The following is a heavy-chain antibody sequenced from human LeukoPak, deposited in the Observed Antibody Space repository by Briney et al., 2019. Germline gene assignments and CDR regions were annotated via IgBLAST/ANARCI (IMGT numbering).Heavy chain of an antibody. CDR2: ISPYNGDT. J-gene: IGHJ3*02. Sequence: GASVKVSCRASGYTFTSNGISWVRQAPGQGLEGMAWISPYNGDTTYEQELQGRVTVTTDASTSTAYMELRSLRSDDTAMYFCARLRGGIYSSRDAFDIWGQGTMVTVSS. CDR1: GYTFTSNG. V-gene: IGHV1-18*01. CDR3: ARLRGGIYSSRDAFDI. D-gene: IGHD6-19*01.